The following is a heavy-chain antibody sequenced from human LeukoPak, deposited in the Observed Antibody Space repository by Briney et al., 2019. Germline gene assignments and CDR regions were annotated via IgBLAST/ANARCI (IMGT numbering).Heavy chain of an antibody. J-gene: IGHJ4*02. CDR2: IYPGDSGT. CDR1: GYSFTSYW. V-gene: IGHV5-51*01. Sequence: GESLKISCKGSGYSFTSYWIGWVRQMPGKSLEWMGIIYPGDSGTRYSPSFQGQVTISADKSISTAYLQWSSLKASDTAMYYCATSSERGYSYGYYGFFDYWGQGTLVTVSS. CDR3: ATSSERGYSYGYYGFFDY. D-gene: IGHD5-18*01.